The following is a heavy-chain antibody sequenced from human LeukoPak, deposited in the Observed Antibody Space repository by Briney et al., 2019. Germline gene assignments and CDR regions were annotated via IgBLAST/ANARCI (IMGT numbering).Heavy chain of an antibody. CDR1: GFTFTRYV. V-gene: IGHV3-23*01. Sequence: PGGSLRLSCVVSGFTFTRYVMSWVRQAPGKGLEWVSSVSESGSNRYYADSVKGRFSISRDNSKNMLYLQLGSLRTEDTATYYCANRHDSSGYFLNYWGQGTLVTVSS. D-gene: IGHD3-22*01. J-gene: IGHJ4*02. CDR3: ANRHDSSGYFLNY. CDR2: VSESGSNR.